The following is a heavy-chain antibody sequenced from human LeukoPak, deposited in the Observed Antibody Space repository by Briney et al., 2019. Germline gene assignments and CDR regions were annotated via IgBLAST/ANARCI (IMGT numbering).Heavy chain of an antibody. D-gene: IGHD2-15*01. CDR2: ISAYNGNT. CDR3: ARGGLVVVVAATPSTTPGLLHWLDP. Sequence: ASVKVSCKASGYTFTSYGISWVRQAPGQGLEWMGWISAYNGNTKYAQKVLGRVTMTTDTSTSTPYMELRSLRSDDTAVYYCARGGLVVVVAATPSTTPGLLHWLDPWGQGTLVSVSS. CDR1: GYTFTSYG. V-gene: IGHV1-18*01. J-gene: IGHJ5*02.